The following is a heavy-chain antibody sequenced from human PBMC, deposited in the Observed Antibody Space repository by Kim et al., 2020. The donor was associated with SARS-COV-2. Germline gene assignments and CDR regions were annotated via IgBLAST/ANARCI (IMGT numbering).Heavy chain of an antibody. CDR3: AKGVRGVIIFNWFDP. J-gene: IGHJ5*02. CDR2: ISWDGGST. CDR1: GFTFDDYT. Sequence: GGSLRLSCAASGFTFDDYTMHWVRQAPGKGLEWVSLISWDGGSTYYADSVKGRFTISRDNSKNSLYLQMNSLRTEDTALYYCAKGVRGVIIFNWFDPWGQGTLVTVSS. V-gene: IGHV3-43*01. D-gene: IGHD3-10*01.